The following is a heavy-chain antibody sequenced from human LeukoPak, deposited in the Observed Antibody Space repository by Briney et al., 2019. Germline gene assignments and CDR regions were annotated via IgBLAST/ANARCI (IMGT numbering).Heavy chain of an antibody. D-gene: IGHD3-3*01. V-gene: IGHV1-8*01. J-gene: IGHJ3*02. CDR2: MNPNSGNT. CDR3: ARRGRFYDAFDI. CDR1: GYTFTSYD. Sequence: ASVKVSCKASGYTFTSYDINWVRQATGQGLEWMGWMNPNSGNTGYAQKFQGRVTMTRNTSISTAYMELSSLRSEDTAVYYCARRGRFYDAFDIWGQGTMITVSS.